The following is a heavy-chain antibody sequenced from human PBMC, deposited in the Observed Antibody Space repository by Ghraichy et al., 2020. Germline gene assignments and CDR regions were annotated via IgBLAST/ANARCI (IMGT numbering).Heavy chain of an antibody. D-gene: IGHD3-3*01. CDR1: GDSVGSGGSY. CDR3: ARVHYHFSKGLDV. Sequence: SETLSLTCTVSGDSVGSGGSYWGWIRQPPGKGLEYIGHIYYTGTADYNPSLRSRVSISAETSQNQFSLRLFSVTAADTGVYYCARVHYHFSKGLDVWGQGTTVTVSS. CDR2: IYYTGTA. J-gene: IGHJ6*02. V-gene: IGHV4-61*08.